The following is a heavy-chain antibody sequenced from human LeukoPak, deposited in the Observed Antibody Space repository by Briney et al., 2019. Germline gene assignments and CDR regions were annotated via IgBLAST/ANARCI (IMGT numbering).Heavy chain of an antibody. V-gene: IGHV3-23*01. D-gene: IGHD5-24*01. Sequence: GGSLRLSCAASGFTFRNYAMSWVRQAPGKGLEWVSTISGSDGNTYFAGSVKGRFTISRDNFKNMLYLQMSSLRAEDTAVYFCAKGRGDGDNLGEPDDAFDIWGRGTMVTVSS. CDR1: GFTFRNYA. CDR2: ISGSDGNT. CDR3: AKGRGDGDNLGEPDDAFDI. J-gene: IGHJ3*02.